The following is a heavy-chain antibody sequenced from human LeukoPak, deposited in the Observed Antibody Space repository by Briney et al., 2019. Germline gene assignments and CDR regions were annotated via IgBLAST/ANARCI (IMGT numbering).Heavy chain of an antibody. D-gene: IGHD2-8*01. Sequence: PGRSLRLSCAASGFTFDDYAMHWVRQAPGKGLEWVSGISWNSGTKGYADSVKGRFTISGDNAKNSLYLQMNSLRGEDAALYYCAVLHYYAMDVWGQGTTVTVSS. CDR3: AVLHYYAMDV. CDR1: GFTFDDYA. J-gene: IGHJ6*02. V-gene: IGHV3-9*01. CDR2: ISWNSGTK.